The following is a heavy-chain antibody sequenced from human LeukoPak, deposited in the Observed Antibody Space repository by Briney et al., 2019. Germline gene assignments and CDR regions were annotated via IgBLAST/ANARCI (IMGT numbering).Heavy chain of an antibody. CDR3: AINRLSPDY. Sequence: GGSLRLSCVASGFTFRSYSMNWVRQAPGKGLEWVSYISSTSGTIYYADSVKGRFTISRDNSKNTLYLQMNSLRAEDTAVYYCAINRLSPDYWGQGTLVTVSS. CDR1: GFTFRSYS. J-gene: IGHJ4*02. V-gene: IGHV3-48*01. D-gene: IGHD3-16*02. CDR2: ISSTSGTI.